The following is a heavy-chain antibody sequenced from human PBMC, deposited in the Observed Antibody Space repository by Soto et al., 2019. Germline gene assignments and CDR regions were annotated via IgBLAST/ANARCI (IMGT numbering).Heavy chain of an antibody. V-gene: IGHV3-53*01. CDR2: IYSGGST. J-gene: IGHJ6*01. D-gene: IGHD3-16*02. CDR3: AAYRYPYYRYGMDV. Sequence: GIQPHPCAACGLTYWSNYMSSVHQTPGKGLEWVSVIYSGGSTYYADSVKGRFTISRDNSKNTLYLQMNSLRAEDTAEHYSAAYRYPYYRYGMDV. CDR1: GLTYWSNY.